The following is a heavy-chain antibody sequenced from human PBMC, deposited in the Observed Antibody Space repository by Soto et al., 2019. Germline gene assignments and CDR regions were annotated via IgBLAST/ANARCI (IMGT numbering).Heavy chain of an antibody. Sequence: QVQLQESGPGLVKPSQTLSLTCTVSGGSISSGGYYWSWIRQHPGKGLEGIGYIYHSGTTYYNPSLKSRVPISVDTSKNQFSLKLTSVTAADTAVYYCARVRGNPLLGWFDPWGQGTLVTVSS. V-gene: IGHV4-31*03. CDR1: GGSISSGGYY. D-gene: IGHD2-2*01. J-gene: IGHJ5*02. CDR2: IYHSGTT. CDR3: ARVRGNPLLGWFDP.